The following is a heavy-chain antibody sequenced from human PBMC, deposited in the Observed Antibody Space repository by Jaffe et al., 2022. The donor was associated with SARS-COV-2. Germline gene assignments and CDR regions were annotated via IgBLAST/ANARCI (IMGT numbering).Heavy chain of an antibody. V-gene: IGHV1-18*01. CDR1: GYTFSNYG. CDR2: ISAYNGNT. D-gene: IGHD3-10*01. Sequence: QVQLVQSGGEVKKPGASVKVSCKASGYTFSNYGITWVRQAPGQGVEWMGWISAYNGNTNYEQNLQGRLTMTTDTSTSTAYMELRSLRLDDTAVYYCARVSFGNNWFVTDPGPSWFDSWGQGTLVTVSS. CDR3: ARVSFGNNWFVTDPGPSWFDS. J-gene: IGHJ5*01.